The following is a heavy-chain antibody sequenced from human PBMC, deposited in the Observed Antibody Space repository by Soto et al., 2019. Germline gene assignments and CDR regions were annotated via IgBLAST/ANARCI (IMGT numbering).Heavy chain of an antibody. J-gene: IGHJ4*02. D-gene: IGHD6-6*01. V-gene: IGHV3-33*01. CDR3: ATTPGQLVPDY. Sequence: QVRLVESGGGVVQPGRSLRLSCTTSGFTFSSYGMHWVRQAPGKGLEWVAVIWYDGNNKYYADSVKGRFTISRDTSKNTLYLQMNSLRAEDTAVYYCATTPGQLVPDYWGQGTLVIVSS. CDR1: GFTFSSYG. CDR2: IWYDGNNK.